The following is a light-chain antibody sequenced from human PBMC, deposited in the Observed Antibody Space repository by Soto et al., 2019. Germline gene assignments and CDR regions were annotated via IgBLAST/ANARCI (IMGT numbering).Light chain of an antibody. CDR2: DAS. CDR3: QQRSNWAT. V-gene: IGKV3-11*01. J-gene: IGKJ2*01. Sequence: EIVLTQSPATLSLSPGERATLSCRASQSVSSYLAWYQQKPGQAPRLLIYDASNRATGIPARFSGSGSGTDFTLTISSLEPEGFAVYYCQQRSNWATFGQGTKLEIK. CDR1: QSVSSY.